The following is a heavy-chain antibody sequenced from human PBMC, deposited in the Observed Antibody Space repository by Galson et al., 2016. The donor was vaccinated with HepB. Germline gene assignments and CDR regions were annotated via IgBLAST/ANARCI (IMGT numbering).Heavy chain of an antibody. V-gene: IGHV3-23*01. Sequence: SLRLSCAASGFTFTTYAMTWVRQPPGKGLEWVSSVTASGSWTYHAESVKGRLTISRDNSKNTLYLQMNSLRAEDTAVYYCARDPNGDYFGAFDFWGQGTMVTVSS. CDR2: VTASGSWT. J-gene: IGHJ3*01. D-gene: IGHD4-17*01. CDR1: GFTFTTYA. CDR3: ARDPNGDYFGAFDF.